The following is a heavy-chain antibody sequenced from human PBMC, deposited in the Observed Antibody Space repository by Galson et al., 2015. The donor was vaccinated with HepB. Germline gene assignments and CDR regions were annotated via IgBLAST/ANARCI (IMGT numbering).Heavy chain of an antibody. V-gene: IGHV3-66*01. Sequence: SLRLSCAASGFTVSSNYMSWVRQAPGKGLEWVSVIYSGGSTYYADSVKGRFTISRDNSKNTLYLQMNSLRAEDTAVYYCASTTPNSSGWYGWDWFDPWGQGTLVTVSS. CDR2: IYSGGST. CDR1: GFTVSSNY. CDR3: ASTTPNSSGWYGWDWFDP. D-gene: IGHD6-19*01. J-gene: IGHJ5*02.